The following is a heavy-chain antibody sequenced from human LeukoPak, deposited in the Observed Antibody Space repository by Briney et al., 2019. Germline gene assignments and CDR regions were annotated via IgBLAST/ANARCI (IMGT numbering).Heavy chain of an antibody. CDR2: IYYSGST. CDR3: ARDYYDSSGYYYVRAFDI. D-gene: IGHD3-22*01. J-gene: IGHJ3*02. V-gene: IGHV4-59*01. Sequence: TTSETLSLTCTVSGGSISSYYWSWLRQPPGKGLEWIGYIYYSGSTNYNPSLKSRVTISVDTSKNQFSLRLSSVTAADTAVYYCARDYYDSSGYYYVRAFDIWGQGTMVTVSS. CDR1: GGSISSYY.